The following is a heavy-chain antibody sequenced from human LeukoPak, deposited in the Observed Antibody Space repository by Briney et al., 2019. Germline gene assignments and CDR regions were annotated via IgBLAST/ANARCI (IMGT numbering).Heavy chain of an antibody. CDR3: ARALYYDFWSGYLANNWFDP. V-gene: IGHV4-34*01. D-gene: IGHD3-3*01. CDR1: GGSFSGYY. Sequence: SETLSLTCAVYGGSFSGYYWSWIRQPPGKGLEWIGEINHSGSTNYNSSLKSRVTMSVDTSKNQFSLKLSSVTAADTAVYYCARALYYDFWSGYLANNWFDPWGQGTLVTVSS. J-gene: IGHJ5*02. CDR2: INHSGST.